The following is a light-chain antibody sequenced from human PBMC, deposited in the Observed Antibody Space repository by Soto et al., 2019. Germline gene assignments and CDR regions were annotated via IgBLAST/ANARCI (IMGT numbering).Light chain of an antibody. Sequence: QSALTQPASVSGSPGQSVTISCTGASSDVGGNDYVSWYQQHPGKAPKLILYEVTNRPSGVSNHFSGSKSGNTASLIISGLQADDEADYYCSSYSTTSTLVFGSGTKVTVL. CDR2: EVT. CDR3: SSYSTTSTLV. V-gene: IGLV2-14*01. J-gene: IGLJ1*01. CDR1: SSDVGGNDY.